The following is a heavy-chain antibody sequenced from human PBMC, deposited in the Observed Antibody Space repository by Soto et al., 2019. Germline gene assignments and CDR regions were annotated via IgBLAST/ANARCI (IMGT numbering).Heavy chain of an antibody. V-gene: IGHV3-30*18. CDR1: GFTFSSYG. J-gene: IGHJ4*02. CDR2: ISYDGSNK. Sequence: QVQLVESGGGVVQPGRSLRLSCAASGFTFSSYGMHWVRQAPGKGLEWVAVISYDGSNKYYADSVKGRFTISRDNSKNTLYLQMNSLRAEDTAVYYCAKDRDIVVVVAAFVYWGQGTLVTVSS. D-gene: IGHD2-15*01. CDR3: AKDRDIVVVVAAFVY.